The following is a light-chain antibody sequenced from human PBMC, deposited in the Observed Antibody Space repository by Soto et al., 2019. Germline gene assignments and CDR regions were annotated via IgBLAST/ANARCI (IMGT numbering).Light chain of an antibody. CDR3: LHHGSSLWT. V-gene: IGKV3-20*01. CDR2: SVS. CDR1: QSVSNDY. Sequence: ELVLTQSPGTLSLSPGDRATLGCRASQSVSNDYVAWVQQKPGQTPRXXIYSVSSRATGIPDRFSVTVSGTDGTITISRLEPEDCAMYDCLHHGSSLWTFGQGTKVDIK. J-gene: IGKJ1*01.